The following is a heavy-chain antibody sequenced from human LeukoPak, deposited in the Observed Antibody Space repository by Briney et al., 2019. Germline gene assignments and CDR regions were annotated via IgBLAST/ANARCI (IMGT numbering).Heavy chain of an antibody. V-gene: IGHV1-69*13. J-gene: IGHJ5*02. CDR1: GGTFSSYA. D-gene: IGHD1-7*01. CDR3: ARTLELKDRWFDP. Sequence: SVKVSCKASGGTFSSYAISWVRQAPGQGLEWMGGIIPIFGTANYAQKFQGRVTITADESTSTAYMELSSLRSEDAAVYYCARTLELKDRWFDPWGQGTLVTVSS. CDR2: IIPIFGTA.